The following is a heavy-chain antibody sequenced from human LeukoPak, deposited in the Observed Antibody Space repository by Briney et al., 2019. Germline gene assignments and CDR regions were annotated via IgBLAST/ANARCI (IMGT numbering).Heavy chain of an antibody. CDR1: GGSMSSDY. CDR2: IYSSGGT. D-gene: IGHD1-26*01. V-gene: IGHV4-4*07. CDR3: ARHISSGGTYAHFDY. J-gene: IGHJ4*02. Sequence: SETLSLTCTVSGGSMSSDYWSWLRQPAGKGLEWIGRIYTSGGGGRIYSSGGTSYNPSLKSRVTMSLDTSKNQVSLKLNSVTAADTAVYYCARHISSGGTYAHFDYWGQGTLVTVSS.